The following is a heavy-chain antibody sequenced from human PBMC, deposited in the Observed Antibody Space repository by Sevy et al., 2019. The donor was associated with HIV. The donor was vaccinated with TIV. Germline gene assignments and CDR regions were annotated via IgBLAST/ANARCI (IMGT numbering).Heavy chain of an antibody. Sequence: GGSLRLSCAASGFTFSSYGMHWVRQAPGKGLEWVAVISYDGSNKYYADSVKGRFTISRDNSKNTLYLQMNSLRAEDTPVYYCAKDRLGNYYYYGMDVWGQGTTVTVSS. D-gene: IGHD1-1*01. CDR3: AKDRLGNYYYYGMDV. CDR2: ISYDGSNK. J-gene: IGHJ6*02. V-gene: IGHV3-30*18. CDR1: GFTFSSYG.